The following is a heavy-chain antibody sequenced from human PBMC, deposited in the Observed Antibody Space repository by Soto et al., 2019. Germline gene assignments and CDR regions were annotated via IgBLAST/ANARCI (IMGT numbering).Heavy chain of an antibody. J-gene: IGHJ6*02. CDR1: GFTFSTYG. V-gene: IGHV3-30*18. CDR3: AKGGSGISYSPFPYYYDMDF. Sequence: PGGSLRLSCAASGFTFSTYGMHWVRQAPGKGLEWVTVISYDGSNKYYADSVKGRFTISRDNSKNTLYLQMNSLRAEDTAVYYWAKGGSGISYSPFPYYYDMDFWGQGTTVTVSS. D-gene: IGHD3-10*01. CDR2: ISYDGSNK.